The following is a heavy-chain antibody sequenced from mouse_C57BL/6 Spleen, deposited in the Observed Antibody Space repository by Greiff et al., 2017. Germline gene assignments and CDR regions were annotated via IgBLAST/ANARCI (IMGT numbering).Heavy chain of an antibody. V-gene: IGHV1-82*01. J-gene: IGHJ2*01. D-gene: IGHD1-1*01. Sequence: QVQLKESGPELVKPGASVKISCKASGYAFSSSWMNWVKQRPGKGLEWIGRIYPGDGDTNYNGKFKGKATLTADKSSSPAYMQLSSLTSEDSAVYFCARADYSHFDYWGQGTTLTVSS. CDR2: IYPGDGDT. CDR1: GYAFSSSW. CDR3: ARADYSHFDY.